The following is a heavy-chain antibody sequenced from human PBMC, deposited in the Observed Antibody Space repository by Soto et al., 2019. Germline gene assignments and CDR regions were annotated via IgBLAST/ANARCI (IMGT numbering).Heavy chain of an antibody. V-gene: IGHV1-18*01. CDR2: ISAYNGNT. Sequence: QVQLVQSGAEVKKPGASVKVSCKASGYTFTSYGNSWVRQAPGQGQGWMGWISAYNGNTNYAQSLHSRVTMTPDTITNTASMGLGGVSTDATAVDYCTTAPFMVRGVSAGDYDDYYLDCWGSRTTDTV. CDR3: TTAPFMVRGVSAGDYDDYYLDC. J-gene: IGHJ6*03. D-gene: IGHD3-10*01. CDR1: GYTFTSYG.